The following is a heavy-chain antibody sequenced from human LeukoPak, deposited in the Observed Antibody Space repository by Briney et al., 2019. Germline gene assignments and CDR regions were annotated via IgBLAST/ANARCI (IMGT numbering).Heavy chain of an antibody. J-gene: IGHJ4*02. CDR3: ARDYARAVEY. V-gene: IGHV3-74*01. CDR2: ISTDGSTT. Sequence: PGGSLRLSCTASGFTFNSYWMQWFRQDPGKGLVWVSCISTDGSTTRYADSVKGRLTISRDNAKSTLYLQMNSLRAEDTAVYYCARDYARAVEYWGQGTLATVSP. D-gene: IGHD2-2*01. CDR1: GFTFNSYW.